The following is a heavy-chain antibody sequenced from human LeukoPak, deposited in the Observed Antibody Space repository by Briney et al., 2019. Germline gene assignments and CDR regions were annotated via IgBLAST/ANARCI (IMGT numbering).Heavy chain of an antibody. D-gene: IGHD1-7*01. CDR1: GGSISSGDYY. V-gene: IGHV4-30-4*08. J-gene: IGHJ4*02. CDR3: ARDRDWNYFGGFDY. Sequence: PSETLSLTCTVSGGSISSGDYYWSWIRQPPGKGLEWIGYIYYSGSTYYNPSLKSRVTISVDTSKNQFSLKLSSVTAADTAVYYCARDRDWNYFGGFDYWGQGTLVTVSS. CDR2: IYYSGST.